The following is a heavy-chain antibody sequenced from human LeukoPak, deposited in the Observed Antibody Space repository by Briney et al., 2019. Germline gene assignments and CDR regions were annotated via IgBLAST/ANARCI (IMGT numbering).Heavy chain of an antibody. CDR2: ISAYNGNT. Sequence: ASVKVSCKASGYTFTSYGISWVRQAPGQGLEWMGWISAYNGNTNYAQKLQGRVTMTTDTSTSTAYMELRSLRSDDTVVYYCARDYYGSGSYSAFDIWGQGTMVTVSS. V-gene: IGHV1-18*01. D-gene: IGHD3-10*01. J-gene: IGHJ3*02. CDR1: GYTFTSYG. CDR3: ARDYYGSGSYSAFDI.